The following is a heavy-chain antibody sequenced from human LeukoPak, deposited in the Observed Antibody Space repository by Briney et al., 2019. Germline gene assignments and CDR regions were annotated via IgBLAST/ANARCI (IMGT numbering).Heavy chain of an antibody. Sequence: GATVKVSCKASGGTFSSYAISWVRQAPGQGLEWMGGIIPIFGTANYAQKFQGRVTITADESTSTAYMELSSLRSEDTAVYYCARDTGLSSGYAYYYYGMDVWGQGTTVIVSS. CDR1: GGTFSSYA. V-gene: IGHV1-69*13. CDR2: IIPIFGTA. D-gene: IGHD3-22*01. CDR3: ARDTGLSSGYAYYYYGMDV. J-gene: IGHJ6*02.